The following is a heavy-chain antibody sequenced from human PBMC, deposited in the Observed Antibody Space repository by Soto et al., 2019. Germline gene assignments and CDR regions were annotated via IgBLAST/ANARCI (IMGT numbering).Heavy chain of an antibody. CDR2: ISGSGGST. V-gene: IGHV3-23*01. CDR1: GFTFSSYA. CDR3: ARKSATSGYDFYYFDY. D-gene: IGHD5-12*01. Sequence: GGSLRLSCAASGFTFSSYAMSWVRQAPGKGLEWVSAISGSGGSTYYADSVKGRFTISRDNSKNTLYLQMNSLRAEDTAVYYCARKSATSGYDFYYFDYWGQGTLVTVSS. J-gene: IGHJ4*02.